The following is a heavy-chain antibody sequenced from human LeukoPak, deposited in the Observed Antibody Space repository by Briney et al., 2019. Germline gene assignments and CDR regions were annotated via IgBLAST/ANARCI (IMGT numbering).Heavy chain of an antibody. CDR2: INHSGST. CDR1: GGSFSGYY. Sequence: SETLSHTCAVYGGSFSGYYWSWIRQPPGKGLEWIGEINHSGSTNYNPSLKSRVTISVDTSKNQFSLKLSSVTAADTAVYYCASLYYYDSSGYYWGQGTLVTVSS. V-gene: IGHV4-34*01. CDR3: ASLYYYDSSGYY. D-gene: IGHD3-22*01. J-gene: IGHJ4*02.